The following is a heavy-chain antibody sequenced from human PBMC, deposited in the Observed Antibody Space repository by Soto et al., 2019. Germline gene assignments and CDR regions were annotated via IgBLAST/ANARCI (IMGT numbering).Heavy chain of an antibody. CDR3: AKASGGSFSGGICYYFYY. CDR1: GFTFNDYA. D-gene: IGHD2-15*01. J-gene: IGHJ4*02. Sequence: EVLLLESGGGLVQPGGSLRLSCVASGFTFNDYAMNWVRQAPGKGLEWVSTISGSGDSTYYADSVKGRFTFSRDNSKNTLWLQMNSLRAEDTAVYYCAKASGGSFSGGICYYFYYWGQGTLVTVSS. V-gene: IGHV3-23*01. CDR2: ISGSGDST.